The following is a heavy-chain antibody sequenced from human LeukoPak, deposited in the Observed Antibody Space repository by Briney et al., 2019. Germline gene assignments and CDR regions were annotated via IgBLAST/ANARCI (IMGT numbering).Heavy chain of an antibody. V-gene: IGHV4-59*01. CDR2: IYYSGST. CDR3: ARGAGGYSYGH. CDR1: GGSISSYY. J-gene: IGHJ4*02. D-gene: IGHD5-18*01. Sequence: SETLSLTCTVSGGSISSYYWSWIRQPPGQGLEWIGYIYYSGSTNYNPSLKSRVTISVDTSKNQFSLKLSSVTAADTAVYYCARGAGGYSYGHWGQGTLVTVSS.